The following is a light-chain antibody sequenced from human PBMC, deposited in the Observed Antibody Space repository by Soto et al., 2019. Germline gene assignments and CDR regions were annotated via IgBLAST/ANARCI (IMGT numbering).Light chain of an antibody. CDR3: QQLDSYPLT. J-gene: IGKJ4*01. Sequence: LAASVGDRVTITCRASQGISSYLAWYHQKPGKAPKLLIYAASTLQSGVPSRFSGSGSGTDFTLTISSLQPEDFATYYCQQLDSYPLTFGGGTKVDIK. V-gene: IGKV1-9*01. CDR2: AAS. CDR1: QGISSY.